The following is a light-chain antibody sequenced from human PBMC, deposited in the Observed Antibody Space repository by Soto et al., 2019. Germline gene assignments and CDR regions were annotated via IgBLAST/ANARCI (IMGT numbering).Light chain of an antibody. Sequence: EIVLTQSPGTLSLSPGERATLSCRASQSVTSTSLAWYQQKPGQAPRLLIYGASSRATDIPDRFSGSGSGTDSTLIISRLEPEDFAVYYCQQYATPPGTFGQGTKVEIK. CDR1: QSVTSTS. J-gene: IGKJ1*01. CDR3: QQYATPPGT. V-gene: IGKV3-20*01. CDR2: GAS.